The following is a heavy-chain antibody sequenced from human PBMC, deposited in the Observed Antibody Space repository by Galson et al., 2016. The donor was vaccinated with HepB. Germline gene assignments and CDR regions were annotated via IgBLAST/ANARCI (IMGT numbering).Heavy chain of an antibody. D-gene: IGHD6-19*01. J-gene: IGHJ5*02. V-gene: IGHV3-23*01. Sequence: SLRLSCAASGFTFSSYAMSWVRQAPGKGLEWVSGISSSGDSKYYADSVKGRFTISRDNSKNTLYLQMNSLRAEDTAVYYCARIRRSDWYLHAALGWFDPWGQGTLVTVSS. CDR1: GFTFSSYA. CDR3: ARIRRSDWYLHAALGWFDP. CDR2: ISSSGDSK.